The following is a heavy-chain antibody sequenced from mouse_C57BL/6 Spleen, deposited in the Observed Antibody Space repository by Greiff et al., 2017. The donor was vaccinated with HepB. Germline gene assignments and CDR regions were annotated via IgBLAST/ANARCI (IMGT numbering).Heavy chain of an antibody. Sequence: DVHLVESGGGLVKPGGSLKLSCAASGFTFSSYTMSWVRQTPEKRLEWVATISGGGGNTYYPDSVKGRFTISRDNAKNTLYLHMSSRRSEDTALYYCAGGGGGGYGFAYWGQGTLVTVSA. CDR3: AGGGGGGYGFAY. CDR1: GFTFSSYT. D-gene: IGHD1-1*02. CDR2: ISGGGGNT. J-gene: IGHJ3*01. V-gene: IGHV5-9*01.